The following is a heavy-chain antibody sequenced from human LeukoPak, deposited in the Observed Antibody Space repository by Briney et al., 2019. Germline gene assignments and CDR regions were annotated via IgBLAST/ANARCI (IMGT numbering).Heavy chain of an antibody. CDR1: GFTFSDYW. CDR2: IKQDGSEK. CDR3: AKATGTLGN. J-gene: IGHJ4*02. D-gene: IGHD1-1*01. V-gene: IGHV3-7*03. Sequence: GGSLRLSCAASGFTFSDYWMTWVRQAPGKGLECVANIKQDGSEKYYVDSVKGRFTISRDNAKSSLYLQMNSLRAEDTAIYYCAKATGTLGNWGQGTLVTVSS.